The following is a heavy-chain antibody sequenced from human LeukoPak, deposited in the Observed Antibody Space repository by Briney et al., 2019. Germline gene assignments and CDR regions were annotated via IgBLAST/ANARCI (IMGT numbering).Heavy chain of an antibody. CDR2: ISSSGSTI. J-gene: IGHJ6*01. CDR1: GFTFSSYA. CDR3: ARLRSYGYYYDGMDV. V-gene: IGHV3-48*04. Sequence: GGSLRLSCAASGFTFSSYAMHWVRQAPGKGLEWVSYISSSGSTIYYADSVKGRFTISRDNAKNSLYLQMNSLRAEDTAVYYCARLRSYGYYYDGMDVWGQGTTVTVSS. D-gene: IGHD3-16*01.